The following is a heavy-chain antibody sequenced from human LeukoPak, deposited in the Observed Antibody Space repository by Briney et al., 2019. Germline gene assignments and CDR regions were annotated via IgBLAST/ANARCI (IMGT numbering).Heavy chain of an antibody. Sequence: PSETLSLTCALSRASISGSGYYLGWIRQPPGKGLEWIGNIYYTGSTYYNASLQSRVTISIDTSMNQFSLRLNSVTAADTAMYYCVKSGGYGLIDYWGEGTLVTVSS. J-gene: IGHJ4*02. CDR2: IYYTGST. D-gene: IGHD1-26*01. V-gene: IGHV4-39*01. CDR3: VKSGGYGLIDY. CDR1: RASISGSGYY.